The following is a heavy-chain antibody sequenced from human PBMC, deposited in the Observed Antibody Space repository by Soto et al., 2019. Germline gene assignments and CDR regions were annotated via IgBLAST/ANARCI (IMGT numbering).Heavy chain of an antibody. CDR1: GGSFSGYY. CDR3: ARGRGGYYLPLD. J-gene: IGHJ4*02. CDR2: INHSGST. D-gene: IGHD3-3*01. V-gene: IGHV4-34*01. Sequence: PSETLSLTCAVYGGSFSGYYWSWIRQPPGKGLEWIGEINHSGSTNYNPSLKSRVTISVDTSKNQFSLKLSSVTAADTAAYYCARGRGGYYLPLDWGQGTLVTVSS.